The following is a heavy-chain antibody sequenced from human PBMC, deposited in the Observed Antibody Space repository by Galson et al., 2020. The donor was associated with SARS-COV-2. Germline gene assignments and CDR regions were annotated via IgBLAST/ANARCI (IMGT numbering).Heavy chain of an antibody. CDR3: ARDPTSSTGGGS. CDR2: IXSXXSTT. D-gene: IGHD2-2*01. CDR1: GFTFSSYD. Sequence: TGGSLRLSCAASGFTFSSYDMNWXRQAPGKGLEWVSYIXSXXSTTFYADSVKGRFTISRDNAKNSLYLQMNSLRADDTAVYSCARDPTSSTGGGSWGQGTLVTVSS. V-gene: IGHV3-48*03. J-gene: IGHJ5*02.